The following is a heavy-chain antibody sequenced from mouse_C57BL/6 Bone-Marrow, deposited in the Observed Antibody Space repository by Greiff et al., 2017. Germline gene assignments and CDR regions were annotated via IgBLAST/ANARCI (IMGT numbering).Heavy chain of an antibody. Sequence: QVQLQQSGPELVKPGASVKISCKASGYAFSSSWMNWVKQRPGKGLEWIGRIYPGDGDTNYNGKFKGKATLTADKSSSTAYMQLSSLTSEDSAVYFCARGAYYGNYFDYWGQGTTRTVSS. J-gene: IGHJ2*01. CDR1: GYAFSSSW. D-gene: IGHD2-10*01. V-gene: IGHV1-82*01. CDR2: IYPGDGDT. CDR3: ARGAYYGNYFDY.